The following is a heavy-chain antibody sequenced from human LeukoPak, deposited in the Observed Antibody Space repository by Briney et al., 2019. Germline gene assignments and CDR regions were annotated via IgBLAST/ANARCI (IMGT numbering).Heavy chain of an antibody. Sequence: PGGSLRLSCAASGFTFSSYAMSWVRQAPGKGLEWVSAISGSGGSTYYADSVKGRFTISRDNSKNTLYLQMNSLRAEDTAVYYCAKDGCSSTSCHLYYYYYYGMDVWGQGTTVTVSS. CDR1: GFTFSSYA. CDR2: ISGSGGST. CDR3: AKDGCSSTSCHLYYYYYYGMDV. V-gene: IGHV3-23*01. J-gene: IGHJ6*02. D-gene: IGHD2-2*01.